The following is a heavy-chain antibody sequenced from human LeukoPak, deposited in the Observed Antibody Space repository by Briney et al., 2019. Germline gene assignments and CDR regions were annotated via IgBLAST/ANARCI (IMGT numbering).Heavy chain of an antibody. CDR2: IFHSGGA. Sequence: SGTLSLTCAVSGGSIVSRDWWTWVRQPPGKGLEWIGDIFHSGGANYNLSLRSRLTLSVDKSENQFSLRLSSVTAADTAVYYCARGSRELYYFDYWGQGTLVTVSS. V-gene: IGHV4-4*02. CDR3: ARGSRELYYFDY. CDR1: GGSIVSRDW. D-gene: IGHD1-7*01. J-gene: IGHJ4*02.